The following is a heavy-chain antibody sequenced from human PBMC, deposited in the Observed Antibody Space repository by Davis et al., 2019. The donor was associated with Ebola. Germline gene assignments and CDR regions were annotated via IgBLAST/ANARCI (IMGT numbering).Heavy chain of an antibody. J-gene: IGHJ5*02. CDR3: VKDWGSFLGDR. V-gene: IGHV3-23*01. Sequence: PGGSLRLSCAASGFIFSSSAMSWVRQAPGKGLDWVSAVSGSGDIIHYADSVKGRFTISRDDSKYTLYLQMNSLRAEDTAVYYCVKDWGSFLGDRWGQGTLVTVSS. CDR2: VSGSGDII. CDR1: GFIFSSSA. D-gene: IGHD3-16*01.